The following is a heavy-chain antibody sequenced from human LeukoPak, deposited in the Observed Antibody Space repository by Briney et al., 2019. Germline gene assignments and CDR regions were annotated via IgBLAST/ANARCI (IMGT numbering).Heavy chain of an antibody. V-gene: IGHV4-34*01. J-gene: IGHJ4*02. CDR1: GGSFSGYY. CDR3: ARGQYYSSSGAFDY. D-gene: IGHD6-13*01. Sequence: SETLSLTCAVYGGSFSGYYWSWIRQPPGKGLEWIGEINHSGSTNYNPSLKSRVTISVDTSKNQFSLKLSSVTAADTAVYYCARGQYYSSSGAFDYWGQGTLVTVSS. CDR2: INHSGST.